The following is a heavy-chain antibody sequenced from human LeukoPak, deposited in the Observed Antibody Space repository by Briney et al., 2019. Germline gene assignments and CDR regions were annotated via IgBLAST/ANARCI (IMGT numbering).Heavy chain of an antibody. Sequence: PSETLSLTCTVSARSINSYYWSWIRQPAGKGLEWIGRIYTSVSTNYNPSLKSRATIPVDKSKNQSSLKLSSVTAADTAVYYCARDERGSGWASDCWGQGTLVSVSS. CDR2: IYTSVST. J-gene: IGHJ4*02. CDR1: ARSINSYY. CDR3: ARDERGSGWASDC. D-gene: IGHD6-19*01. V-gene: IGHV4-4*07.